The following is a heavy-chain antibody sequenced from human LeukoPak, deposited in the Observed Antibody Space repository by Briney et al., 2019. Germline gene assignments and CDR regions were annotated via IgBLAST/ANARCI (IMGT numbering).Heavy chain of an antibody. Sequence: GASMKVSCKASGYTFTSYGISWVRQAPGQGLEWMGWISVYDGNTNYAQKLQGRLTMTTDTSTNTAYMDLRSLRSDDTAVYYCARDPQQLVGATGGGFGYWGQGTLVTVSS. V-gene: IGHV1-18*01. D-gene: IGHD1-26*01. CDR3: ARDPQQLVGATGGGFGY. J-gene: IGHJ4*02. CDR2: ISVYDGNT. CDR1: GYTFTSYG.